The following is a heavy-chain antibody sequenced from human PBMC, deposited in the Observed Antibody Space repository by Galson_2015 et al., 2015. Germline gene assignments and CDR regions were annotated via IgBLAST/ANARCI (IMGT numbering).Heavy chain of an antibody. CDR3: TTGPGGIADYQSSCCFDW. J-gene: IGHJ4*02. Sequence: SLRLSCAASGFTFSNYWMHWVRHVPGKGLVWVSRINSDASSATYADSVKGRFTISRDDSKNTLSLQMNSLKSEDTAVYYCTTGPGGIADYQSSCCFDWWGQGTLVTVSS. D-gene: IGHD3-22*01. V-gene: IGHV3-74*01. CDR2: INSDASSA. CDR1: GFTFSNYW.